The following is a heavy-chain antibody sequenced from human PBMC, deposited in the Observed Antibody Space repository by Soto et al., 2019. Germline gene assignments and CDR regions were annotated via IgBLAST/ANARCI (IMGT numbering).Heavy chain of an antibody. CDR1: GGSISSGNW. CDR3: ARDSGGLDH. D-gene: IGHD2-15*01. CDR2: IYHTGST. J-gene: IGHJ1*01. V-gene: IGHV4-4*02. Sequence: QVQLQESGPGLVKPSGTLSLTCAVSGGSISSGNWWSWVRQPPGKGLEWIGEIYHTGSTNYKSSLKGRVTISVDKSKNQFSLKLTSVTAADTAVYYCARDSGGLDHWGQGTLVTVSS.